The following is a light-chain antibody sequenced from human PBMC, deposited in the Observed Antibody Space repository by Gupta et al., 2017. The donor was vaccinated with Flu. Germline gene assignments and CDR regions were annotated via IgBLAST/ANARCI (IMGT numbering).Light chain of an antibody. J-gene: IGKJ2*01. CDR3: QLYNSESDYT. V-gene: IGKV1-5*03. CDR1: QSSRDW. CDR2: RTS. Sequence: ARSASGGDRVTITGRGSQSSRDWLAWYQQKPGKAPNLLIYRTSKVESGVPSRCSGSGSGTEFTLTISSLQPDDFATYDCQLYNSESDYTCGQGTKLEIK.